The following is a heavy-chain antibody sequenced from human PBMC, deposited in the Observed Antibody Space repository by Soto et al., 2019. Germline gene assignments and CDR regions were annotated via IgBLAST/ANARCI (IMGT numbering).Heavy chain of an antibody. J-gene: IGHJ6*02. CDR2: INHSGST. Sequence: PSETLSLTCAVYGGSFSGYYWSWIRQPPGKGLEWIGEINHSGSTNYNPSLKSRVTISVDTSKNQFSLKLSSVTAADTAVYYCARGGAPAGINKPYYYYYGMDVWGQGTTVTVS. V-gene: IGHV4-34*01. CDR3: ARGGAPAGINKPYYYYYGMDV. D-gene: IGHD6-13*01. CDR1: GGSFSGYY.